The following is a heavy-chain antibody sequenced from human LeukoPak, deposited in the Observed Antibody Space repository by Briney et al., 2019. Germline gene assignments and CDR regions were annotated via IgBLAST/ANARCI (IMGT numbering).Heavy chain of an antibody. V-gene: IGHV1-46*01. CDR1: GGTFSSYA. Sequence: ASVKVSCKASGGTFSSYAISWVRQAPGQGLEWMGIINPSGGSTSYAQKFQGRVTMTRDTSTSTVYMELSSLRSEDTAVYYCARGYYYDSSGYYWRVREHNWFDPWGQGTLVTVSS. J-gene: IGHJ5*02. CDR2: INPSGGST. D-gene: IGHD3-22*01. CDR3: ARGYYYDSSGYYWRVREHNWFDP.